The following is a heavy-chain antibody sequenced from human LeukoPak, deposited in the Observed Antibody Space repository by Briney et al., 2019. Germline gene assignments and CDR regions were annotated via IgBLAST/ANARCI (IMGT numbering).Heavy chain of an antibody. D-gene: IGHD2-15*01. CDR2: IYAGNGNT. V-gene: IGHV1-3*01. Sequence: ASVKVSCKASGYTFTSYTMHWVRQAPGQRLEWMGWIYAGNGNTKYSQKFQGRVTITRDTSASTTYMELSSLRSEDTAVYYCAKVTVAVVVAATSNWFDPWGQGTLVTVSS. J-gene: IGHJ5*02. CDR1: GYTFTSYT. CDR3: AKVTVAVVVAATSNWFDP.